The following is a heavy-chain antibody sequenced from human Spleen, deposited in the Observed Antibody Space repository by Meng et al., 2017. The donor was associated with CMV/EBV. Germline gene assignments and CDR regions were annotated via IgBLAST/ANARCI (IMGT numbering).Heavy chain of an antibody. J-gene: IGHJ4*02. D-gene: IGHD3-10*01. Sequence: GESLKISCAASGFTFSSYTMNWVRQAPGKGLEWVSVIYSGGSSTYYADSVKGRFTISRDNSKNTLYLQMNSLRAEDTAVYYCAKDNEAYGSGSYMARWGQGTLVTVSS. CDR1: GFTFSSYT. CDR2: IYSGGSST. CDR3: AKDNEAYGSGSYMAR. V-gene: IGHV3-23*03.